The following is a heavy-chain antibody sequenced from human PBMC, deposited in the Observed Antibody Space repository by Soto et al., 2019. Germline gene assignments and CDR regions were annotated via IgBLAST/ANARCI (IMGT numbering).Heavy chain of an antibody. Sequence: QVHLVQSGAEVKKPGSSVKVSCQASGGTFNNYAMNWIRQAPGQGLEWMGAIIPIFVTANYAQKFQGRVTITADESTRTTYMTLSSLRSEATAMYYCAREGDDFGGGDYWGQGTLVTVSS. CDR3: AREGDDFGGGDY. V-gene: IGHV1-69*12. D-gene: IGHD3-10*01. CDR2: IIPIFVTA. CDR1: GGTFNNYA. J-gene: IGHJ4*02.